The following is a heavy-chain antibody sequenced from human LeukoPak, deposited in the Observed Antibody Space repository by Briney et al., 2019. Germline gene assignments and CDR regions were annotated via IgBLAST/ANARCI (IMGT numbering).Heavy chain of an antibody. CDR3: ARRGFLDPFDP. CDR1: GGSISTYY. J-gene: IGHJ5*02. CDR2: IHYSGST. V-gene: IGHV4-59*01. Sequence: SETLSLTCTVSGGSISTYYWNWIRQPPGKGLEWIGYIHYSGSTKYNPSLKSRVIISVDTSKNQFSLKLRSVTAADTAVYYCARRGFLDPFDPWGQGTLVTVSS. D-gene: IGHD3-10*01.